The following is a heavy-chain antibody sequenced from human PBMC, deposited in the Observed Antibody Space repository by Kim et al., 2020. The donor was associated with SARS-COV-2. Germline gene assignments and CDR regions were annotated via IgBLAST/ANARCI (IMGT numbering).Heavy chain of an antibody. J-gene: IGHJ6*02. Sequence: SETLSLTCTVSGGSISPYYWSWIRQSPGQGLEWLGYVSSSGSTKYNPSLKSRITISVDTSKNQFSLQLNSVTAADTAVYYCATALTQTTWYYGMDVWGQGATVTVSS. CDR3: ATALTQTTWYYGMDV. D-gene: IGHD1-7*01. V-gene: IGHV4-59*13. CDR2: VSSSGST. CDR1: GGSISPYY.